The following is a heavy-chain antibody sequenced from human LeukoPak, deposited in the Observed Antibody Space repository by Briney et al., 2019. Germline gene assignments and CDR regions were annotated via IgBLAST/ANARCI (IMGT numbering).Heavy chain of an antibody. D-gene: IGHD2-2*01. CDR1: GFTFSDYY. CDR2: ISSSGSTI. J-gene: IGHJ4*02. V-gene: IGHV3-11*01. CDR3: AKDLEYHAVYYFDY. Sequence: GGSLRLSCAASGFTFSDYYMSWIRQAPGKGLEWISYISSSGSTIYYADSVKGRFTISRDNAKNSLYLQMNSLRAEDTAVYYCAKDLEYHAVYYFDYWGQGTLVTVSS.